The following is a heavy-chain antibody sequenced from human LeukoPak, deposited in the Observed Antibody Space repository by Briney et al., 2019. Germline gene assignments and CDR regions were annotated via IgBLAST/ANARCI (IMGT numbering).Heavy chain of an antibody. CDR2: IYYTGST. J-gene: IGHJ4*02. CDR1: GASLSTSPYY. V-gene: IGHV4-39*07. CDR3: ARSLWFGESPYDY. Sequence: SETLSLTCSVSGASLSTSPYYWGWIRQPPGKGLEWIGNIYYTGSTYYNPSLKSRVTISVDTSKNQFSLKLSSVTAADTAVYYCARSLWFGESPYDYWGQGTLVTVSS. D-gene: IGHD3-10*01.